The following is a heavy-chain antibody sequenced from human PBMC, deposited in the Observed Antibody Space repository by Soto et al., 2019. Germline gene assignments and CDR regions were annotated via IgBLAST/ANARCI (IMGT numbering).Heavy chain of an antibody. CDR1: GYTFTSYG. CDR3: ARFLEWLWGFDY. Sequence: ASVKVSCKASGYTFTSYGISWVRQAPGQGLEWMGWISAYNGNTNYAQKLQGRVTMTTDTSTSTAHMELRSLRSDDTAVYYCARFLEWLWGFDYWGQGTLVTVSS. D-gene: IGHD3-3*01. CDR2: ISAYNGNT. J-gene: IGHJ4*02. V-gene: IGHV1-18*01.